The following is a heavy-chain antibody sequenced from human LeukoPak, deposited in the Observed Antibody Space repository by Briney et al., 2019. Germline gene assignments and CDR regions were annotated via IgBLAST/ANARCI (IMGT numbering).Heavy chain of an antibody. V-gene: IGHV4-61*02. Sequence: SETLSLTCTVSGGSISSGSYYWSWIRQPAGKGLEWIGRIYTSGSTNYNPSLKSRVTISVDKSKNQFSLKLSSVTAADTAVYYCARGGYCSSTSCRVGNALDIWGQGTMVTVSS. D-gene: IGHD2-2*01. J-gene: IGHJ3*02. CDR2: IYTSGST. CDR3: ARGGYCSSTSCRVGNALDI. CDR1: GGSISSGSYY.